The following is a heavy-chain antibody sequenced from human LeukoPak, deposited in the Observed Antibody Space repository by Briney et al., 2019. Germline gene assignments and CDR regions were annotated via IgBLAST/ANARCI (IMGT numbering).Heavy chain of an antibody. J-gene: IGHJ3*01. CDR2: ISYSSATI. Sequence: QPGRSLRLSCAASGFTFDEYAMHWVRQAPGKGLEWVSGISYSSATIGYVDSVKGRFIISRDNAKNSLYLQMNSLRAEDTALYFCAKDRGGGSQLGDAFDVWGQGAMVSVSS. CDR3: AKDRGGGSQLGDAFDV. V-gene: IGHV3-9*01. CDR1: GFTFDEYA. D-gene: IGHD2-15*01.